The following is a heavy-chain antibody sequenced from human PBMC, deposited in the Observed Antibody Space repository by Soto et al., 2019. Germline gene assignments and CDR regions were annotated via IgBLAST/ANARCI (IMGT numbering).Heavy chain of an antibody. J-gene: IGHJ5*02. V-gene: IGHV3-33*01. CDR1: GFTFSSYG. CDR2: IWYDGSNK. Sequence: PGGSLRLSCAASGFTFSSYGMHWVRQAPGKGLEWVAVIWYDGSNKYYADSVKGRFTISRDNSKNTLYLQMNSLRAEDTAVYYCARARVYSNYPWFDPWGQGTLVTVSS. CDR3: ARARVYSNYPWFDP. D-gene: IGHD4-4*01.